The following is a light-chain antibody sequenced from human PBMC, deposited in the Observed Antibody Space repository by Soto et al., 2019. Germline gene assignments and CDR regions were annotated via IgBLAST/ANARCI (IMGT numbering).Light chain of an antibody. Sequence: DIQMTQSPSSLSASVGDRVTITCRASQSISSYLNWYQQKPGKAPQLLIYAASSLQSGVPSRFSGSGSGTDFTLTISSLQPEDVATYYYQQSYITPYTFGQGTKLEIK. CDR3: QQSYITPYT. CDR2: AAS. CDR1: QSISSY. V-gene: IGKV1-39*01. J-gene: IGKJ2*01.